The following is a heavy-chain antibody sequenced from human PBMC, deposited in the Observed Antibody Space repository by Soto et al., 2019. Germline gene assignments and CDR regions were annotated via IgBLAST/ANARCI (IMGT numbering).Heavy chain of an antibody. CDR3: VSQRTTVPTQAYFDY. V-gene: IGHV4-39*01. D-gene: IGHD4-17*01. CDR2: VYYSGRS. J-gene: IGHJ4*02. CDR1: GGSVTNSSYY. Sequence: PSETLSLTCTVSGGSVTNSSYYWGWIRQSPGKGLEWIGSVYYSGRSYSKSSVKSRVTISVDTSKNRFSLSLNSVTASDTAVYFCVSQRTTVPTQAYFDYLGPGGLVT.